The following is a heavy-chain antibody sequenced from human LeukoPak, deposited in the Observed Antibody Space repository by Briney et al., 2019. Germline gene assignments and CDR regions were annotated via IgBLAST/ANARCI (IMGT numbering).Heavy chain of an antibody. J-gene: IGHJ4*02. Sequence: ASVKVSCKASGYTFTSYDINWVRQATGQGLEWMGIINPSGGSTSYAQKFQGRVTMTRDTSTSTVYMELSSLRSEDTAVYYCARDHGGGGLRGFDYWGQGTLVTVSS. V-gene: IGHV1-46*01. CDR1: GYTFTSYD. D-gene: IGHD2-21*01. CDR2: INPSGGST. CDR3: ARDHGGGGLRGFDY.